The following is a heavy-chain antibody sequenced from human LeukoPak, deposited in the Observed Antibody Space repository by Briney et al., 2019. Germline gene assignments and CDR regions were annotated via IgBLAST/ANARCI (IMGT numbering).Heavy chain of an antibody. Sequence: PSETLSLTCAVSGVSFNDYYWSWVRQTPGRGLEWIGEINHSGYTNDSPSLKGRVTLSIDTSRKQFSLNLRSVTVADTGIYYCTRMTTGHDYWGQGTLVTVSS. V-gene: IGHV4-34*01. CDR1: GVSFNDYY. D-gene: IGHD4-17*01. CDR2: INHSGYT. J-gene: IGHJ4*02. CDR3: TRMTTGHDY.